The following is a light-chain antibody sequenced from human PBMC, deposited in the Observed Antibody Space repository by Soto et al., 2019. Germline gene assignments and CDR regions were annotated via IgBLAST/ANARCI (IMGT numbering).Light chain of an antibody. V-gene: IGKV3-15*01. J-gene: IGKJ5*01. CDR2: GAS. CDR3: QQYNDCPRT. CDR1: QSFSSN. Sequence: EIVMTQSPATRSVSPGERVTLSCRASQSFSSNLAWYQHKPGQAPRLLIYGASTTATDVPPRFSGSGSGTEFTLTISNLQSEDFAVYYCQQYNDCPRTFGQGTRLEIK.